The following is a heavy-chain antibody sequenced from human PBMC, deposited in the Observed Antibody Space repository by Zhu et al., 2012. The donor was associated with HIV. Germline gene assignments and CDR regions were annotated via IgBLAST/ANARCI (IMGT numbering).Heavy chain of an antibody. V-gene: IGHV4-38-2*02. CDR3: ARHDHYSYYMDV. CDR2: VYYSGTT. CDR1: RYSIISGYY. J-gene: IGHJ6*03. Sequence: QVQLQESGPGLVKPSETLSLTCTVSRYSIISGYYWGWIRQSPGKGLEWIGAVYYSGTTYYNPSLKNRVSISVDASGEQFSLKLFSVTAADTAIYYCARHDHYSYYMDVWGRGTTVAVSS.